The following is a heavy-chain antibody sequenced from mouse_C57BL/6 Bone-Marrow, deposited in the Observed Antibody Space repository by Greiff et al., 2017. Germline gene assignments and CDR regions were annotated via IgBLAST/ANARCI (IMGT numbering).Heavy chain of an antibody. CDR3: ARHSFSWFAY. Sequence: VQLQQPGAELVMPGASVKLSCKASGYTFTSYWLQWVKQRPGQGLEWIGEIDPSDSYTNYNQKFKGKATLTVDTSSSTAYMQLSSLTSEDSAVYYCARHSFSWFAYWGQGTLVTVSA. V-gene: IGHV1-50*01. J-gene: IGHJ3*01. CDR2: IDPSDSYT. CDR1: GYTFTSYW.